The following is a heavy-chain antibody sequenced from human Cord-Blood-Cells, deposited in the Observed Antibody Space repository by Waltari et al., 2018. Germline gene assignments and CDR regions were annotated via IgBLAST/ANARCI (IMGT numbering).Heavy chain of an antibody. Sequence: QVQLVQSGAEVKKPGSSVKVSCKASGGTFSSYAISWVRQAPGQGLEWMGGIIPIFGTENNAQECQGRVTITADKATSTAYMELSSLRSEDTAVYYCARDRRITMFGVVQGYFDYWGQGTLVTVSS. CDR2: IIPIFGTE. CDR1: GGTFSSYA. CDR3: ARDRRITMFGVVQGYFDY. V-gene: IGHV1-69*06. J-gene: IGHJ4*02. D-gene: IGHD3-3*01.